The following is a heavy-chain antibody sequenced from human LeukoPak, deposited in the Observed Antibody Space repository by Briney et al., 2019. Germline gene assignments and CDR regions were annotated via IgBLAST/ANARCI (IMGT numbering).Heavy chain of an antibody. CDR3: ARSNSYGIFDY. D-gene: IGHD5-18*01. CDR2: IYYSGST. CDR1: GGSISSYY. Sequence: SETLSLTCTVSGGSISSYYWSWIRQPPGQGLEWIGYIYYSGSTNYNPSLKSRVTISVDTSKNQFSLKLSSVTAADTAVYYCARSNSYGIFDYWGQGTLVTVSS. J-gene: IGHJ4*02. V-gene: IGHV4-59*01.